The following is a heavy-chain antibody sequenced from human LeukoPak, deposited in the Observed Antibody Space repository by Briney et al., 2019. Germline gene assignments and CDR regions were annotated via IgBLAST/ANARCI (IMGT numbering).Heavy chain of an antibody. V-gene: IGHV3-13*01. D-gene: IGHD3-22*01. J-gene: IGHJ4*02. Sequence: PGGSLRLSCAASGFTFSSYDMHWVRHATGKGLEWVSDIGTAGDTYYAGSVKGRFTISRENAKNSLYLQMNSLRAGDTAVYYCVRGRRYDSSGVFDYWGQGTLVTVSS. CDR3: VRGRRYDSSGVFDY. CDR1: GFTFSSYD. CDR2: IGTAGDT.